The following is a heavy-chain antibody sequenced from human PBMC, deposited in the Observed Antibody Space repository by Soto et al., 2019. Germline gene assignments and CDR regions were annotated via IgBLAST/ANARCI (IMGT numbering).Heavy chain of an antibody. V-gene: IGHV1-2*02. CDR3: ARDLSCGGTLNWLAP. CDR2: VSPKSGGT. Sequence: QVQLVQSAAEVKKPGASVKVSCKASGYNFSDYYIHWVRQAPGQGLEWLGWVSPKSGGTNYAQKLKRRLTMNRDTPSHTVHGDLSGLKSDDTAVFYCARDLSCGGTLNWLAPWGQNPGHRLL. CDR1: GYNFSDYY. D-gene: IGHD2-21*01. J-gene: IGHJ5*02.